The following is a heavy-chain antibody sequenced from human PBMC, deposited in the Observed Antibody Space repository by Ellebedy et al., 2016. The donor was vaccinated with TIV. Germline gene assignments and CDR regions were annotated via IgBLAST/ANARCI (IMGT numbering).Heavy chain of an antibody. CDR2: ISGSGAST. CDR1: GFTFSNYA. V-gene: IGHV3-23*01. Sequence: GESLKISCAASGFTFSNYAMTWVRQAPGKGLEWVSSISGSGASTYYADSVKGRFTISRDISKNTLYLQMNSLRVEDTAIYYCARDLEMVTAWGYWGQGTLVTVSS. J-gene: IGHJ4*02. D-gene: IGHD5-24*01. CDR3: ARDLEMVTAWGY.